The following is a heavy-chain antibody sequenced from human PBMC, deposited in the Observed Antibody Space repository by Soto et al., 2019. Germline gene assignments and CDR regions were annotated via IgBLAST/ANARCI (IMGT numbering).Heavy chain of an antibody. J-gene: IGHJ5*02. Sequence: QVQLAESGGGVVQPGRSLRLSCAASGFMFSLYDMYWVRQAPGKGLEWVSVIFSDGSKKYYADSVKDRFTISRDNSKNTLYLQMDSLTPEDTAVYYCGRDDLDVKGGARVVGTGPVGDLWGRGTLVTVSS. CDR3: GRDDLDVKGGARVVGTGPVGDL. CDR2: IFSDGSKK. D-gene: IGHD2-21*02. CDR1: GFMFSLYD. V-gene: IGHV3-30*03.